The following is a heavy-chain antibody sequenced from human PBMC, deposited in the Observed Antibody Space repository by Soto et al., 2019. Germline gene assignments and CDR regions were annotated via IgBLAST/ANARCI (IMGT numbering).Heavy chain of an antibody. J-gene: IGHJ4*02. Sequence: QVQLVQSGAEVKKPGSSVKVSCKASGGIFSNFAFNWMRQAPGQGLEWMGGLIPTLGTPHYAQKFLGRVNITADESTRTVYMEMSSLTVEDTAVYYCARVGLGAYDYWGQGTLVIVSS. CDR2: LIPTLGTP. V-gene: IGHV1-69*01. D-gene: IGHD6-19*01. CDR1: GGIFSNFA. CDR3: ARVGLGAYDY.